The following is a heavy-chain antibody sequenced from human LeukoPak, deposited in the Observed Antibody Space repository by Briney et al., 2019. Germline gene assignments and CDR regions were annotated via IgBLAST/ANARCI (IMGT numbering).Heavy chain of an antibody. CDR3: ARPSTSSGAFDP. V-gene: IGHV4-38-2*01. J-gene: IGHJ5*02. CDR2: IYHSGST. CDR1: GYSISSGYY. Sequence: KPSETLSLTCAVSGYSISSGYYWGWIRQPPGKGLEWIGSIYHSGSTYYNPSLKSRVTISVDTSKNQFSLKLSSVTAADTAVYYCARPSTSSGAFDPWGQGTLVTVSS. D-gene: IGHD2-2*01.